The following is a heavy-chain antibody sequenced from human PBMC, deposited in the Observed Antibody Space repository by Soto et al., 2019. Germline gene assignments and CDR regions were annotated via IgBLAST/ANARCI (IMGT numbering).Heavy chain of an antibody. CDR1: GYTLTELS. V-gene: IGHV1-24*01. J-gene: IGHJ4*02. CDR2: FDPEDGET. Sequence: GASVKVSCKVSGYTLTELSMHWVRQAPGKGLEWMGGFDPEDGETIYAQKFQGRVTMTEDTSTDTAYMELSSLRSEDTAVYYCATDHPYGITGTCPLLLWGQGTLVTVSS. CDR3: ATDHPYGITGTCPLLL. D-gene: IGHD1-7*01.